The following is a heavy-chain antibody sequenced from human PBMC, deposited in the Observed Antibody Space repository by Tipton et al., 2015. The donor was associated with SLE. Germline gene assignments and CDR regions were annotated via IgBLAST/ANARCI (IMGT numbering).Heavy chain of an antibody. CDR2: IYKGGST. D-gene: IGHD1-26*01. CDR3: ARVGGSYFRWFFDL. Sequence: GSLRLSCAVSGFSLSSYAMSWVRQDPGKGLEWVSVIYKGGSTYYADSVKGRFTISRDNAKNSLYLQMNSLRAEDTAVYYCARVGGSYFRWFFDLWGRGTLVTVSS. CDR1: GFSLSSYA. V-gene: IGHV3-23*03. J-gene: IGHJ2*01.